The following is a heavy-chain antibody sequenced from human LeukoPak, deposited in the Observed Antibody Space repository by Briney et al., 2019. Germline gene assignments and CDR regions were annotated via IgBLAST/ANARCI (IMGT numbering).Heavy chain of an antibody. D-gene: IGHD1-26*01. CDR3: TRDSTSGTYRFDY. J-gene: IGHJ4*02. Sequence: HPGRSLRLSCAASGFSFSSYAMRWVRQAPGKGLEWVAVISDNGSKKYYADSVKGRFIISKDNSENTLYLQVNRLRTEDTAVYYCTRDSTSGTYRFDYWGQGTLVTVSS. CDR1: GFSFSSYA. V-gene: IGHV3-30-3*01. CDR2: ISDNGSKK.